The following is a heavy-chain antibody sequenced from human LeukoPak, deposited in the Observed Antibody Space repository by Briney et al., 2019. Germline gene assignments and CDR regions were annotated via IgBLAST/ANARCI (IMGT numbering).Heavy chain of an antibody. D-gene: IGHD2-15*01. Sequence: SETLSLTCAVSGGSISSSNWWSWVRQPPGKGLEWIGEIYHSGSTNYNPSLKSRVTISVDKSKNQFSLKLSSVTAADAAVYYCARVDCSGGSCHSFDYWGQGTLVTVSS. V-gene: IGHV4-4*02. CDR1: GGSISSSNW. CDR2: IYHSGST. CDR3: ARVDCSGGSCHSFDY. J-gene: IGHJ4*02.